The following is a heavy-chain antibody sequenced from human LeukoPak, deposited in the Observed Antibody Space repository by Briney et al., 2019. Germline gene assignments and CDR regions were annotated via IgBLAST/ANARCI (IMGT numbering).Heavy chain of an antibody. J-gene: IGHJ4*02. V-gene: IGHV3-73*01. CDR1: GLTFSGSA. D-gene: IGHD3-10*01. Sequence: TGGSLRLSCAASGLTFSGSAMHWVRQASGKGLKWVGRIRSKANSYATAYGASVKGRITISRDVSKNTAYLQMNSLNTEDTAVYYCSRHGPSSGSYPDYWGQGTLVTVSS. CDR2: IRSKANSYAT. CDR3: SRHGPSSGSYPDY.